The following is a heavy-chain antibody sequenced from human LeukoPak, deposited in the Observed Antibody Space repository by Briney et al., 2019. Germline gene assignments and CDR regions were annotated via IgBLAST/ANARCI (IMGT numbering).Heavy chain of an antibody. V-gene: IGHV3-53*01. CDR2: IYSGGST. J-gene: IGHJ4*02. Sequence: PGGSLRLSCAASGFTDYMTWVRQAPGKGLEWVSVIYSGGSTYYAASVKGRFSVSRDNSKNTVYLQMNSLRAEDTAVYYCAGVSFSSSWYRDYWGQGTLVTVSS. CDR3: AGVSFSSSWYRDY. CDR1: GFTDY. D-gene: IGHD6-13*01.